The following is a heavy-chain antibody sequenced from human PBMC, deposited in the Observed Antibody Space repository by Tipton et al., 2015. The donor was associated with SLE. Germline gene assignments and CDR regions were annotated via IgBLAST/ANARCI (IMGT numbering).Heavy chain of an antibody. Sequence: LRLSCSVSGVPISRGSYFWTWVRQPPGQGLEWVGEIDDTGSPNYNPPLKSRVTISLDTSKSQFSLILNSLTAADTAVYYCARGPFQRWPPGAYWGQGTLVTVSS. CDR3: ARGPFQRWPPGAY. D-gene: IGHD6-19*01. V-gene: IGHV4-39*07. J-gene: IGHJ4*02. CDR2: IDDTGSP. CDR1: GVPISRGSYF.